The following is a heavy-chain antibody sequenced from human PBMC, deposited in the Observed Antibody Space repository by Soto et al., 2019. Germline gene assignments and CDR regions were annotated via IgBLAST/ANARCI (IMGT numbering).Heavy chain of an antibody. CDR1: GGSISSSSYY. V-gene: IGHV4-39*01. J-gene: IGHJ5*02. CDR3: ARGSIAARFSIRDWFDP. D-gene: IGHD6-6*01. Sequence: SETLSLTCTVSGGSISSSSYYWGWIRQPPGKGLEWIGSIYYSGSTYYNPSLKSRVTISVDTSKNQFSLKLSSVTAADTAVYYCARGSIAARFSIRDWFDPWGQGTLVTVSS. CDR2: IYYSGST.